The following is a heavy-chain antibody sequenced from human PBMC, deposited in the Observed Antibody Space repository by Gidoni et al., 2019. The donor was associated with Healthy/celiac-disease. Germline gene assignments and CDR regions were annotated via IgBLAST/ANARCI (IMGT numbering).Heavy chain of an antibody. J-gene: IGHJ6*02. V-gene: IGHV4-34*01. CDR3: ARGGVLLWFGETYYYGMDV. Sequence: QVQLQQWGAGLLKPSETLSLTCAVYVGSFSGYSWSWIRQPPGKGLEWIGEINHSGSTNYNPSLKSRVTISVDTSKNQFSLKLSSVTAADTAVYYCARGGVLLWFGETYYYGMDVWGQGTTVTVSS. D-gene: IGHD3-10*01. CDR2: INHSGST. CDR1: VGSFSGYS.